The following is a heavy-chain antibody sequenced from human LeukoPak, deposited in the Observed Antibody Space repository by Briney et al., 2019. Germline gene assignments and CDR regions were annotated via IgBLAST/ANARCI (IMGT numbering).Heavy chain of an antibody. CDR3: ARGRDYYGSGAHYYMDV. CDR1: GGSFSGYY. D-gene: IGHD3-10*01. Sequence: SETLSLTCAVYGGSFSGYYWSWIRQPPGKGLEWIGEINHSGSTNYNPSFKSRVTISVDTSKNQFSLKLSSVTAADTAVYYCARGRDYYGSGAHYYMDVWGKGTTVTVSS. V-gene: IGHV4-34*01. CDR2: INHSGST. J-gene: IGHJ6*03.